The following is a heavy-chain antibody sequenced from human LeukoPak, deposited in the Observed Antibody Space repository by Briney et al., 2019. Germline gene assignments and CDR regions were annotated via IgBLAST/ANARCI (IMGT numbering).Heavy chain of an antibody. D-gene: IGHD2-8*01. V-gene: IGHV1-69*06. J-gene: IGHJ4*02. CDR3: AREMGVYYFDY. Sequence: GASVKVSCKTSGNSFSNYAISWVRQAPGQGLEWMGGIIPFFGTANYAQKFQGRVTITADKSTSTAYMELSSLRSEDTAVYYCAREMGVYYFDYWGQGTLVTVSP. CDR2: IIPFFGTA. CDR1: GNSFSNYA.